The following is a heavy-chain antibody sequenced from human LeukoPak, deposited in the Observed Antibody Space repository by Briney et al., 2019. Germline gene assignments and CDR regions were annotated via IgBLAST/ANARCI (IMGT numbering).Heavy chain of an antibody. Sequence: GGSLRLSCAASGFTFSSYAMHWVRQAPGKGLEWVAVISYDGSNKYYADSVKGRFTISRDNSKNTLYLQINSLRAEDTAVYYCARESSGWYGHWGQGTPVTVSS. CDR2: ISYDGSNK. D-gene: IGHD6-19*01. J-gene: IGHJ4*02. V-gene: IGHV3-30-3*01. CDR3: ARESSGWYGH. CDR1: GFTFSSYA.